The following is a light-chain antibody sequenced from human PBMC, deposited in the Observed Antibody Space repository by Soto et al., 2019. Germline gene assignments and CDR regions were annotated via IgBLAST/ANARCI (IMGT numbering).Light chain of an antibody. CDR3: SSYTNTGTLYV. Sequence: QSVLTQPASVSWSPGQSITISCTGTSRDIGFYNYVSWYQQHPGKAPKLIIYEVAKRPSGVSSRFSGSKSGNTASLTISGLRAEDEADYHCSSYTNTGTLYVFGTGTKVTVL. J-gene: IGLJ1*01. V-gene: IGLV2-14*01. CDR2: EVA. CDR1: SRDIGFYNY.